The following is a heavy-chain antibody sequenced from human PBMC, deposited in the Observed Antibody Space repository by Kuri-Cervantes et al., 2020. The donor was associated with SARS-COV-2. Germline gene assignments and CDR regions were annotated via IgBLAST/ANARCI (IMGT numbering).Heavy chain of an antibody. D-gene: IGHD3-3*01. Sequence: SETLSLTCAISGDSVSSNSAAWNWIRQSPSIGLVWLARTYYRSKWYNDYAVSVKSRITINPDKSKNQFSLQLNSVTPEDTAVYYCARASRTILLYYWGQGTLVTVSS. CDR3: ARASRTILLYY. J-gene: IGHJ4*02. V-gene: IGHV6-1*01. CDR1: GDSVSSNSAA. CDR2: TYYRSKWYN.